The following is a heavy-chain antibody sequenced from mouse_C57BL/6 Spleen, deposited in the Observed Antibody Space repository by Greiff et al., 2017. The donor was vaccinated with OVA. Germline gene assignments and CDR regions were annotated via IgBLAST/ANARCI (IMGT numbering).Heavy chain of an antibody. CDR1: GYTFTSYW. Sequence: QVQLQQPGAELVKPGASVKLSCKASGYTFTSYWMQWVKQRPGQGLEWIGEIDPSDSYTNYNQKFKGKATLTVDTSSSTAYMQLSSLTSEDSAVYYWARRELTGYFDYWGQGTTLTVSS. CDR3: ARRELTGYFDY. J-gene: IGHJ2*01. CDR2: IDPSDSYT. D-gene: IGHD4-1*01. V-gene: IGHV1-50*01.